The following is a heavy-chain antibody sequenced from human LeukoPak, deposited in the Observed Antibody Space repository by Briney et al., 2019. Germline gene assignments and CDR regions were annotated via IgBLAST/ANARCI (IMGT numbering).Heavy chain of an antibody. V-gene: IGHV3-11*05. Sequence: PGGSLRLSCAASGFXFSDYYITWIRQAPGKSLEWVSYISGNSGYTNYADSVKGRFTISRDNAKNSLYLQMNSLRAEDTAVYYCARVFNIAAAGTFDYWGQGTLVTVSS. CDR3: ARVFNIAAAGTFDY. D-gene: IGHD6-13*01. J-gene: IGHJ4*02. CDR1: GFXFSDYY. CDR2: ISGNSGYT.